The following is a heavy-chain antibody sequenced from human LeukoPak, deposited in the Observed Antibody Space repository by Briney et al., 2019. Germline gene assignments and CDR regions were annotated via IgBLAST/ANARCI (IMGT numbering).Heavy chain of an antibody. CDR1: GGSISSSN. J-gene: IGHJ4*02. Sequence: GTLSLTCAVSGGSISSSNWWSWVRQPPGKGLEWVSSISSSSSYIYHTDSVKGRFTISRDNAKNSLYLQMNSLRAEDTAVYYCARVTLRSGWTRPGDYWGQGTLVTVSS. V-gene: IGHV3-21*01. CDR3: ARVTLRSGWTRPGDY. CDR2: ISSSSSYI. D-gene: IGHD6-19*01.